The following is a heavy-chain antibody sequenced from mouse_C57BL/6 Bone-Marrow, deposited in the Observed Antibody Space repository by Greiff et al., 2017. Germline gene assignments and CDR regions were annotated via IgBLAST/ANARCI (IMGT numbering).Heavy chain of an antibody. CDR2: ISSGSSTI. D-gene: IGHD2-5*01. J-gene: IGHJ2*01. CDR3: ARGVYSNYGDY. V-gene: IGHV5-17*01. CDR1: GFTFSDYG. Sequence: EVKVVESGGGLVKPGGSLKLSCAASGFTFSDYGMHWVRQAPEKGLEWVAYISSGSSTIYYADTVKGRFTISRDNAKNTLFLQMTRLRSEDTAMYYCARGVYSNYGDYWGQGTTLTVSS.